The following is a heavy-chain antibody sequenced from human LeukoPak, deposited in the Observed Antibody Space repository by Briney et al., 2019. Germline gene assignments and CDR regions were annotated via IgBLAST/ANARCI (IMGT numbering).Heavy chain of an antibody. J-gene: IGHJ4*02. Sequence: GGSLRLSCAASGLTFSSYAMSWVRQAPGKGLEWVAMIRPDGSGEYYVDSVKGRFTIFRDNVNYSLYLQMNSLTAEDTAVYYCARDCGAAITGPRFDLWGQGARVTVSS. CDR2: IRPDGSGE. CDR3: ARDCGAAITGPRFDL. V-gene: IGHV3-7*03. CDR1: GLTFSSYA. D-gene: IGHD2-8*02.